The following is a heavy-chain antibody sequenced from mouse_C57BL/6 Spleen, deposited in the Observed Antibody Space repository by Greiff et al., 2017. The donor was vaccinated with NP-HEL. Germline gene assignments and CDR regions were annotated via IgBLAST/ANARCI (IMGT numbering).Heavy chain of an antibody. D-gene: IGHD1-3*01. CDR3: ARSGRSWYFDV. CDR2: ISSGSSTI. CDR1: GFTFSDYG. V-gene: IGHV5-17*01. J-gene: IGHJ1*03. Sequence: EVQRVESGGGLVKPGGSLKLSCAASGFTFSDYGMHWVRQAPGKGLEWVAYISSGSSTIYYADTVTGRFTISRDNAKNTLFLQMTRLRSEDTAMYYGARSGRSWYFDVWGTGTTVTVSS.